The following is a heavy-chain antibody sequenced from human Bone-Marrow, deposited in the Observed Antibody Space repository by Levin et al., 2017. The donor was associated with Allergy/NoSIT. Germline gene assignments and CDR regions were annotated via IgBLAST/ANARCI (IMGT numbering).Heavy chain of an antibody. CDR2: ISSSSSYI. Sequence: GESLKISCAASGFTFSSYSMNWVRQAPGKGLEWVSSISSSSSYIYYADSVKGRFTISRDNAKNSLYLQMNSLRAEDTAVYYCAREVWQWLGREVNWFDPWGQGTLVTVSS. CDR3: AREVWQWLGREVNWFDP. D-gene: IGHD6-19*01. CDR1: GFTFSSYS. J-gene: IGHJ5*02. V-gene: IGHV3-21*01.